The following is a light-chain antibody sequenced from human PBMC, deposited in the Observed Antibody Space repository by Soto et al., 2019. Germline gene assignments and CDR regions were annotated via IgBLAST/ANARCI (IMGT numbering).Light chain of an antibody. CDR3: QQFST. V-gene: IGKV3-20*01. CDR1: QSVSSSH. CDR2: GAS. Sequence: EIVLTQSPGTLPWPPRASTTLFCRASQSVSSSHLVWYQQKPGQAPRLLIYGASTRATGIPDRFSGSGSGTDFTLTITSLEPEDFAVYYCQQFSTFGQGTRLEIK. J-gene: IGKJ5*01.